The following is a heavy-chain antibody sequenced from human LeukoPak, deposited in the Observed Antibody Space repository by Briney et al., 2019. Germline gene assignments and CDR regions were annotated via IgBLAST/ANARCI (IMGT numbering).Heavy chain of an antibody. V-gene: IGHV3-23*01. CDR1: GFTFSSYG. Sequence: GGSLRLSCAASGFTFSSYGMSWVRQAPGKGLEWVSAISGSGGSTCYADSVKGRFTISRDNSKNTLYLQMNSLRAEDTAVYYCAREWELLLDYWGQGTLVTVSS. J-gene: IGHJ4*02. CDR2: ISGSGGST. CDR3: AREWELLLDY. D-gene: IGHD1-26*01.